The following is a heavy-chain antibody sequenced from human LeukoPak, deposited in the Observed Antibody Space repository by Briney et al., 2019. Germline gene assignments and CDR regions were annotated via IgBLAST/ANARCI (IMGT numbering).Heavy chain of an antibody. CDR2: IYYGGST. V-gene: IGHV4-59*08. CDR3: ARRSNWGSPMDY. D-gene: IGHD7-27*01. J-gene: IGHJ4*02. Sequence: PSETLSLTCTVSGGSISSYYWSWIRQPPGKGLEWIGYIYYGGSTNYNPSLKSRVTISVDTSKNQFSLKLSSVTAADTAVYYCARRSNWGSPMDYWGQGTLVTVSS. CDR1: GGSISSYY.